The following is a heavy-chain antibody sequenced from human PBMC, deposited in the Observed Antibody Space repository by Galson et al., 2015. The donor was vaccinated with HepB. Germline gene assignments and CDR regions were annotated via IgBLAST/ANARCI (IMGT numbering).Heavy chain of an antibody. CDR2: INPSGGST. CDR1: GYTFTSYY. CDR3: ARGVVPAAMEDEFDGPHDWAFDI. V-gene: IGHV1-46*01. J-gene: IGHJ3*02. Sequence: SVKVSCKASGYTFTSYYMHWVRQAPGQGLEWMGIINPSGGSTSYAQKFQGRVTMTRDTSTSTVYMELSSLRSEDTAVYYCARGVVPAAMEDEFDGPHDWAFDIWGQGTMVTVSS. D-gene: IGHD2-2*01.